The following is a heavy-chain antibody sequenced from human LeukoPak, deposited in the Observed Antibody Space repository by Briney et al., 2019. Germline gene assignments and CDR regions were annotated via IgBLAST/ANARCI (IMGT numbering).Heavy chain of an antibody. Sequence: PSETLSLTCAVYGGSFGGYYWSWIRQPPGKGLEWIGSIYYSGSTYYNPSLKSRVTISVDTSKNQFSLKLSSVTAADTAVYYCARLARKDMVRGVNWFDPWGQGTLVTVSS. V-gene: IGHV4-34*01. CDR2: IYYSGST. CDR3: ARLARKDMVRGVNWFDP. CDR1: GGSFGGYY. J-gene: IGHJ5*02. D-gene: IGHD3-10*01.